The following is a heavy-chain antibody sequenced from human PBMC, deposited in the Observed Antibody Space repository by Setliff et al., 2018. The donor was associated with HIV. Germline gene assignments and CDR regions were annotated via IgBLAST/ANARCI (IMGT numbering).Heavy chain of an antibody. V-gene: IGHV3-48*03. Sequence: PGGSLRLSCAASGFTFSSYEMNWVRQAPGKGLEWVSYISSSAGTIYYVDSVKGRFTVSRDNAKNSLYLQMNSLRAEDTALYYCARDKPYRTTWYVFRHYYSGMDVWGRGTTVTVSS. CDR3: ARDKPYRTTWYVFRHYYSGMDV. J-gene: IGHJ6*02. CDR1: GFTFSSYE. CDR2: ISSSAGTI. D-gene: IGHD6-13*01.